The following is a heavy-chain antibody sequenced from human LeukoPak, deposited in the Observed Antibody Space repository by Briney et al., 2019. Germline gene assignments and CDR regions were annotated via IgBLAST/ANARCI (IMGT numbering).Heavy chain of an antibody. V-gene: IGHV4-39*01. CDR3: ARGVTMIVVVIHDWYFDL. Sequence: SETLSLTCTVSGVSISSSSYYWGWIRQPPGKGLEWIGSIYYTRSTYYNPSLKSRVTISVGTSKNQFSLKLTSVTAADTAVYYCARGVTMIVVVIHDWYFDLWGRGTLVTVSS. CDR2: IYYTRST. CDR1: GVSISSSSYY. D-gene: IGHD3-22*01. J-gene: IGHJ2*01.